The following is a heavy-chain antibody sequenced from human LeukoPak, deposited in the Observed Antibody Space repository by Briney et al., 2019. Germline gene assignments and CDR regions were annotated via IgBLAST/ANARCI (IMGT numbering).Heavy chain of an antibody. J-gene: IGHJ4*02. D-gene: IGHD1-20*01. CDR2: INPNSGDT. CDR1: GYTFTGYY. V-gene: IGHV1-2*02. Sequence: ASVKVSCKASGYTFTGYYMHWVRQALGQGLEWMGWINPNSGDTNYAQKFQGRVTMTRETSTSTAYMELSWLRSDDTAVYYCARVITGVDYWGQGTLVTVSS. CDR3: ARVITGVDY.